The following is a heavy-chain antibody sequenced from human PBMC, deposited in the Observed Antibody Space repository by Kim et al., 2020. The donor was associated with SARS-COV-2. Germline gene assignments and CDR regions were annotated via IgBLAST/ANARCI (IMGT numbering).Heavy chain of an antibody. J-gene: IGHJ1*01. CDR1: GDSITSPGYY. D-gene: IGHD5-12*01. Sequence: SETLSLTCTVSGDSITSPGYYWGWIRQPAGKGLEWVGTVDDSGTTYYNPSLKSRLTVSADTSKNQFFLKLTAVTAADTGLYFCARHSRWIYNSDRWGQ. CDR3: ARHSRWIYNSDR. V-gene: IGHV4-39*01. CDR2: VDDSGTT.